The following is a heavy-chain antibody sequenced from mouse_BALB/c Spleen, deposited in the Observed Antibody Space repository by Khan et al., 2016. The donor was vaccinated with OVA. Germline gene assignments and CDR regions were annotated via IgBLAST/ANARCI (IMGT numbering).Heavy chain of an antibody. CDR1: GFTFSNYA. Sequence: EVQRVESGGGLVKPGGSLKLSCAASGFTFSNYAMSWVRQTPEKRLEWVATISSGGSYTYYPDSVQGRFTISRDTAKNTLYLQMSSLTSEDTAIYYWARECFTTGVATPFAYWGQGTLVTVSA. J-gene: IGHJ3*01. CDR3: ARECFTTGVATPFAY. V-gene: IGHV5-9-3*01. D-gene: IGHD1-1*01. CDR2: ISSGGSYT.